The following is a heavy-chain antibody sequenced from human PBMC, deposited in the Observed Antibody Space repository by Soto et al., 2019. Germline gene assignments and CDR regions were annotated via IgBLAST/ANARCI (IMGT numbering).Heavy chain of an antibody. D-gene: IGHD3-16*01. Sequence: TLSLTGSAAGGSRSSGGYSWSWIRQPPGKGLEWIGYIYHSGSTYYNPSLKSRVTISGDRPKNQFSLRLSSVTAADTAVYYCARGIHHYVWVFEYWGPATLVTVS. J-gene: IGHJ4*02. CDR2: IYHSGST. CDR3: ARGIHHYVWVFEY. CDR1: GGSRSSGGYS. V-gene: IGHV4-30-2*01.